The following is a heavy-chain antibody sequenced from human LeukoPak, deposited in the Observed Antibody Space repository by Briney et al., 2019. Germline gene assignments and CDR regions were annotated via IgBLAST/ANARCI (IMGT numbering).Heavy chain of an antibody. J-gene: IGHJ4*02. CDR2: IYYSGST. CDR3: ARVDYDFWSGYPYGGPFDY. Sequence: SETLSLTCTVSGGSISSSSYYWGWIRQPPGKGLEWIGYIYYSGSTNYNPSLKSRVTISVDTSKNQFSLKLSSVTAADTAVYYCARVDYDFWSGYPYGGPFDYWGQGTLVTVSS. V-gene: IGHV4-61*05. CDR1: GGSISSSSYY. D-gene: IGHD3-3*01.